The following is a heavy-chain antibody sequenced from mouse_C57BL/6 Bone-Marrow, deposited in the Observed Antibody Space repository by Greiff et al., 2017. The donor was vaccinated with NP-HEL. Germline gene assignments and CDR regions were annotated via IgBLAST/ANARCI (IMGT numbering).Heavy chain of an antibody. Sequence: EVKLVESGGGLVKPGGSLKLSCAASGFTFSDYGMHWVRQAPEKGLEWVAYISSGSSTIYYEDTVMGRFPISRDNAKNTLFLQMTSLRSEDTAMYYCAMDGSSYDAMDYWGQGTSVTVSS. V-gene: IGHV5-17*01. CDR2: ISSGSSTI. CDR3: AMDGSSYDAMDY. CDR1: GFTFSDYG. D-gene: IGHD1-1*01. J-gene: IGHJ4*01.